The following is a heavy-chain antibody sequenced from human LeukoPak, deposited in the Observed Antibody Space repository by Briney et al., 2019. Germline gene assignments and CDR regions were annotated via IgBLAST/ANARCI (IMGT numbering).Heavy chain of an antibody. J-gene: IGHJ4*02. CDR3: AREVIGAARPGPIDY. CDR1: GYTFTSYD. D-gene: IGHD6-6*01. Sequence: ASVKVSCKASGYTFTSYDINWVRQATGQGLEWMGGIIPIFGTANYAQKFQGRVTITADESTSTAYMELSSLRSEDTAVYYCAREVIGAARPGPIDYWGQGTLVTVSS. CDR2: IIPIFGTA. V-gene: IGHV1-69*13.